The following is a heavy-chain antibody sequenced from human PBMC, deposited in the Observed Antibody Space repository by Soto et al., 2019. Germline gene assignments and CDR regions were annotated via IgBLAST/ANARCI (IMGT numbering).Heavy chain of an antibody. V-gene: IGHV3-11*01. D-gene: IGHD2-15*01. J-gene: IGHJ4*02. CDR2: ISSSGSTI. CDR3: PRATFQHCSGGRCYPPTVSFDY. Sequence: QVQLVESGGGLVKPGGSLRLSCAASGFTFSDYYMSWIRQAPGKGLEWVSYISSSGSTIYYAVSVKGRFTISRDNAKNALYLQMNSLRAVDAAVYYCPRATFQHCSGGRCYPPTVSFDYWGRGTLVTVSS. CDR1: GFTFSDYY.